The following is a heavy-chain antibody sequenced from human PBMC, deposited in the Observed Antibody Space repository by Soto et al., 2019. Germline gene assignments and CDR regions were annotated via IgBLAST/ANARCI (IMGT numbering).Heavy chain of an antibody. V-gene: IGHV3-15*01. CDR3: TTDPPFSFGGVVTT. CDR1: GVIFRNFW. J-gene: IGHJ3*01. D-gene: IGHD3-16*01. CDR2: IKSNPDGGTT. Sequence: EVQLVESGGGFVNPGGSLRLPCTASGVIFRNFWMAWIRQSPGKGLEWVGRIKSNPDGGTTDYAAPEKDRFTISRDDSKDPLYLQISSLKTEDTAVYYCTTDPPFSFGGVVTTWGQGTKVTVSS.